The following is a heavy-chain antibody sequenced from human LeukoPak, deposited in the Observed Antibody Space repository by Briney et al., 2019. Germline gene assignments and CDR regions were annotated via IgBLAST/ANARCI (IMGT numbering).Heavy chain of an antibody. CDR1: GFTFSSYS. J-gene: IGHJ4*02. CDR2: ISSSSSYI. Sequence: PGGSLRLSCAASGFTFSSYSMNWVRQAPGKGLEWVSSISSSSSYIYYADSVKGRFTISRDNAKNSLYLQMNSLRAEDTAVYYCARDVIPEYYDFWSGYYTVQGFDYWGQGTLVTVSS. D-gene: IGHD3-3*01. V-gene: IGHV3-21*01. CDR3: ARDVIPEYYDFWSGYYTVQGFDY.